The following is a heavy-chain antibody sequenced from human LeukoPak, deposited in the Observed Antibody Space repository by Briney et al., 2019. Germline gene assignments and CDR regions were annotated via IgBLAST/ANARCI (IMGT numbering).Heavy chain of an antibody. CDR3: ARHFAYSSSSYFDY. J-gene: IGHJ4*02. CDR2: VYYTGST. CDR1: GGSVSNYY. Sequence: PSETLSLTCSVSGGSVSNYYWSWIRQPPGKGLEWIGYVYYTGSTNYNPSLKSRVTMFEDKSKNQFSLRLYSVTVADTAVYYCARHFAYSSSSYFDYWGKGSMVTVSS. D-gene: IGHD6-6*01. V-gene: IGHV4-59*08.